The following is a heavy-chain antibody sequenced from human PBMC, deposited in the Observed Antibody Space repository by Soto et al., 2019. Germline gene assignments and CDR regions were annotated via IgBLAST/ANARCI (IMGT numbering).Heavy chain of an antibody. CDR2: IISSSSTI. CDR1: GFTFSAYS. V-gene: IGHV3-48*02. J-gene: IGHJ4*02. Sequence: EVQLVESGGGLVQPGGSLRLSCAASGFTFSAYSMNWVRQAPGKGLEWVSYIISSSSTIYYADSVKGRFTISRDNAKKSVYLQMNSLRDEDTAVYYCARDRPADYWGQGTLVTVSS. CDR3: ARDRPADY.